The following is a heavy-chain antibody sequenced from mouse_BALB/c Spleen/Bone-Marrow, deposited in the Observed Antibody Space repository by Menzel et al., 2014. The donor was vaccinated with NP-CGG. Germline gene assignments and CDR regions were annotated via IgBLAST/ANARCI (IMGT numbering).Heavy chain of an antibody. CDR2: ILPGSGST. J-gene: IGHJ1*01. V-gene: IGHV1-9*01. CDR1: GYTFSSYW. D-gene: IGHD1-1*01. Sequence: QVQLQQSGAELMKPGASVKISCKATGYTFSSYWIEWVKQRPGHGLEWIGEILPGSGSTNYNEKFKGKATFTADTSSNPAYMQLSSLTSEDSAVYYCAREDGLWYFDVWGAGTTVTVSS. CDR3: AREDGLWYFDV.